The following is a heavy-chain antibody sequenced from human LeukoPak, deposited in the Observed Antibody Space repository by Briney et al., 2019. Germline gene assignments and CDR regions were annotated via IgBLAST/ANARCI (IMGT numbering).Heavy chain of an antibody. CDR3: ARAGDARGYFDY. J-gene: IGHJ4*02. CDR1: GGSISSGSYY. Sequence: PSETLSLTCTVSGGSISSGSYYWSWIRQPPGKGLEWIGYIYYSGSTNYNPSLKSRVTISVDTSKNQFSLKLSSVTAADTAVYYCARAGDARGYFDYWGQGTLVTVSS. V-gene: IGHV4-61*01. CDR2: IYYSGST. D-gene: IGHD3-10*01.